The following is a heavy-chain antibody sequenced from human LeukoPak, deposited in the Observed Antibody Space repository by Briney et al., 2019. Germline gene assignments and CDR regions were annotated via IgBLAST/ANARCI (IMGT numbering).Heavy chain of an antibody. CDR2: FDPEDGET. CDR1: GYTLTELS. D-gene: IGHD2-21*01. CDR3: ATLVFPDYYMDV. J-gene: IGHJ6*03. V-gene: IGHV1-24*01. Sequence: ASVKVSCKVSGYTLTELSMHWVRQAPGKGLEWMGGFDPEDGETIYAQKFQGRVTMTEDTSTDTAYMELSSLRSEDTAVYYCATLVFPDYYMDVWGKGTTVTISS.